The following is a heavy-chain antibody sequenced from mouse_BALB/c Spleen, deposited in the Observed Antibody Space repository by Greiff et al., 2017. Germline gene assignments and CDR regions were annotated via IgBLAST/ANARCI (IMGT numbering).Heavy chain of an antibody. CDR2: VNPNNGGT. D-gene: IGHD2-4*01. J-gene: IGHJ1*01. CDR1: GYSFTGYY. CDR3: ARPLSSTMITDWYFVV. V-gene: IGHV1-26*01. Sequence: EVQLQQSGPDLVKPGASVKISCKASGYSFTGYYMHWVKQSHGKSLEWIGRVNPNNGGTSYNQKFKGKAILTVDKSSSTAYMELRSLTSEDSAVYYCARPLSSTMITDWYFVVWGAGTTVTVSS.